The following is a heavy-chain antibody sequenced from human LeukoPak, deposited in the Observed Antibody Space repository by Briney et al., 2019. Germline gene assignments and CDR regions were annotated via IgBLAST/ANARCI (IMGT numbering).Heavy chain of an antibody. Sequence: GGSLRLSCAASGFTFSTYWMHWVRQGPGKGLVWVSRINSDGSRTTYADSVKGRFTISRDKAKNTLYLQMNSLRAEDTAVYYCASGLVDSANYFDYWGQGTLVTVSS. J-gene: IGHJ4*02. D-gene: IGHD3-10*01. V-gene: IGHV3-74*01. CDR3: ASGLVDSANYFDY. CDR2: INSDGSRT. CDR1: GFTFSTYW.